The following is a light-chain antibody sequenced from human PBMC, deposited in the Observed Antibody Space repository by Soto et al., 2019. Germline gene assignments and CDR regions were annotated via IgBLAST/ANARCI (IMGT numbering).Light chain of an antibody. J-gene: IGKJ1*01. CDR2: GAS. CDR1: QSVSSSY. Sequence: EVVMTQSPATLSVSPGERATLSCRASQSVSSSYLAWYQQKPGQAPRLLIYGASTRATGVPGRFSGSGSGTEFTLTISSLQSEDFAVYYCQQYNDWWTFGQGTKVDI. V-gene: IGKV3-15*01. CDR3: QQYNDWWT.